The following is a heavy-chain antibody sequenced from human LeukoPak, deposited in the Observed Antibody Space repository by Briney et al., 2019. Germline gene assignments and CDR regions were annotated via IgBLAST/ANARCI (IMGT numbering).Heavy chain of an antibody. CDR2: ISWNGGSI. CDR3: GKSVRPDTGYLDY. J-gene: IGHJ4*02. CDR1: GFTFDDYA. V-gene: IGHV3-9*01. D-gene: IGHD2-8*02. Sequence: PGGSLRLSCAASGFTFDDYAMHWVRQAPGKGLEWVSVISWNGGSICYADSVKGRFTISRDNSKNTLYLQMNSLRAEDTAVYYCGKSVRPDTGYLDYWGQGTLVTVSS.